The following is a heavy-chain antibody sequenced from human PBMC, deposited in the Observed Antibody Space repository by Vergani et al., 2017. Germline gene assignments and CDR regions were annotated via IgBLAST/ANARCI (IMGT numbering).Heavy chain of an antibody. D-gene: IGHD4-17*01. CDR1: GYTFTSYY. CDR3: ARDLGLTVTTGWFDP. J-gene: IGHJ5*02. CDR2: INPSGGST. V-gene: IGHV1-46*01. Sequence: QVQLVQSGAEVKKPGASVKVSCKASGYTFTSYYMHWVRQAPGQGLEWMGIINPSGGSTSYAQKFQGRVTMTRDTSTSTVYMELSSLRSEDTAVYYCARDLGLTVTTGWFDPWGQGTLVTVSS.